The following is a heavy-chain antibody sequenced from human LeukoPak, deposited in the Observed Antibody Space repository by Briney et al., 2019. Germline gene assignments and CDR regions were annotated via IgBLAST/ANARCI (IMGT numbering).Heavy chain of an antibody. V-gene: IGHV3-30*18. D-gene: IGHD3-16*02. CDR3: AKASIYVYYGMDV. CDR1: GINFDSYG. CDR2: ISYDGSNK. Sequence: PGRSLRLSCAASGINFDSYGMHWVRQAPGKGLEWVAVISYDGSNKYYVDSVKGRFTISRDNSKNTLSLQMNSLRAEDTAVYYCAKASIYVYYGMDVWGQGTTVIVSS. J-gene: IGHJ6*02.